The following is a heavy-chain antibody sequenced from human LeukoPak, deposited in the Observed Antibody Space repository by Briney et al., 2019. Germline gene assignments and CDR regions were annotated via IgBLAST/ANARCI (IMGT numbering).Heavy chain of an antibody. CDR3: ARIAPVIVSDY. CDR1: GGTLSSYA. CDR2: IVPIFGTA. Sequence: SVKVSCKASGGTLSSYAISWVRQAPGQGLEWMGRIVPIFGTANYAQRFRGRVTITADESTNTAYMELSSLRSDDTAIYYCARIAPVIVSDYWGQGTLVTVSS. J-gene: IGHJ4*02. D-gene: IGHD3-22*01. V-gene: IGHV1-69*13.